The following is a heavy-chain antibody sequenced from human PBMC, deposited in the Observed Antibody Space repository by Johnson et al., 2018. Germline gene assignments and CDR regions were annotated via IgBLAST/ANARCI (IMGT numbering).Heavy chain of an antibody. V-gene: IGHV3-73*01. CDR3: AKARNPFTYYYDYDAFDI. J-gene: IGHJ3*02. D-gene: IGHD3-22*01. CDR1: GFTFSGSA. Sequence: VQLQESGGGLVQPGGSLKLFCAASGFTFSGSAMHWVRQAYGNGLEWVGRIRSKANSYATAYAASVKGRFPVSRYNAKNSLYLQMNSLRAEDTALYYCAKARNPFTYYYDYDAFDIWGQGTMVTVSS. CDR2: IRSKANSYAT.